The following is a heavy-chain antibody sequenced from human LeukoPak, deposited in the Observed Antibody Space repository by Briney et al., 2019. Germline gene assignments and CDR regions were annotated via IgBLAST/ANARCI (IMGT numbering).Heavy chain of an antibody. J-gene: IGHJ4*02. CDR2: IYTSGST. CDR1: GGSISSYY. V-gene: IGHV4-4*07. D-gene: IGHD6-19*01. CDR3: ARGTGTGQWLVRVVFDY. Sequence: PSETLSLTCTVSGGSISSYYWSWIRQPAGKGLEWIGRIYTSGSTNYNPSLKSRVTMSVDTSKNQFFLKLSSVTAADTAVYYCARGTGTGQWLVRVVFDYWGQGTLVTVSS.